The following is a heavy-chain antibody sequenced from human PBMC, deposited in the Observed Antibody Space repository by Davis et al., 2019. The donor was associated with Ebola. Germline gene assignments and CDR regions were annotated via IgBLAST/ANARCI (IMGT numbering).Heavy chain of an antibody. CDR1: GGSISSYY. CDR3: ARDSPYYYDSSGYYWNAFDI. Sequence: SETLSLTCTVSGGSISSYYWSWIRQPPGKGLEWIGYIYYSGSTNYNPSLKSRVTISVDTSKNQFPLKLSSVTAADTAVYYCARDSPYYYDSSGYYWNAFDIWGQGTMVTVSS. CDR2: IYYSGST. V-gene: IGHV4-59*01. J-gene: IGHJ3*02. D-gene: IGHD3-22*01.